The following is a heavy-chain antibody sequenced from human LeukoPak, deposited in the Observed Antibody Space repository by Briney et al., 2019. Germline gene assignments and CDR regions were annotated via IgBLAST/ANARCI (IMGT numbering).Heavy chain of an antibody. CDR3: AKDTGYGSGWTDY. D-gene: IGHD6-19*01. Sequence: SGGSLRLSCAASGFTFSSYGMSWVRQAPGKGLEWVSGISGSGGSTYYADSVKGRFTISRDKSKNTLYLQLNSLRAEDTAVYYCAKDTGYGSGWTDYWGQGTLVTVSS. V-gene: IGHV3-23*01. J-gene: IGHJ4*02. CDR1: GFTFSSYG. CDR2: ISGSGGST.